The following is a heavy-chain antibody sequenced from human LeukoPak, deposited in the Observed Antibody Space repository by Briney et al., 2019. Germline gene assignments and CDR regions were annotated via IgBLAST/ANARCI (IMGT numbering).Heavy chain of an antibody. CDR3: ARVIAFRGYMDV. Sequence: PGGSLRLSCAASGSTFSAYSMNWVRQAPGKGLEWVSSISSSSSYIYYADSVKGRFTISRDNAKNSLYLQMNSLRAEDTAVYYCARVIAFRGYMDVWGKGTTVTVSS. V-gene: IGHV3-21*06. CDR2: ISSSSSYI. CDR1: GSTFSAYS. J-gene: IGHJ6*03. D-gene: IGHD3-16*02.